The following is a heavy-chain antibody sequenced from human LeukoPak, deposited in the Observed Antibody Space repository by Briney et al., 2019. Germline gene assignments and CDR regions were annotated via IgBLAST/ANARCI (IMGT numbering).Heavy chain of an antibody. CDR3: ATGRYFDRAHDY. V-gene: IGHV1-24*01. CDR2: FDPEDGET. Sequence: ASVKVSCKASGYTFIGYYLHWVRQAPGQGLEWMGGFDPEDGETIYAQKFQGRVTMTEDTSTDTAYMELSSLRSEDTAVYHCATGRYFDRAHDYWGQGTLVTVSS. J-gene: IGHJ4*02. D-gene: IGHD3-9*01. CDR1: GYTFIGYY.